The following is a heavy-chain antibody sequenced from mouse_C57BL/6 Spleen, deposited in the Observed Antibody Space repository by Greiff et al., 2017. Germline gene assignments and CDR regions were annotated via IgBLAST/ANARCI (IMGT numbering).Heavy chain of an antibody. CDR3: SRSGQGVYFDY. CDR2: IDPSDSYT. Sequence: VQLQQPGAELVMPGASVKLSCKASGYTFTSYWMHWVKQRPGQGLEWIGEIDPSDSYTNYNQTFKGKSTLTVDKSSSTAYMQLSSLTSEDSAVYYCSRSGQGVYFDYWGQGTTRTVSS. V-gene: IGHV1-69*01. J-gene: IGHJ2*01. CDR1: GYTFTSYW. D-gene: IGHD3-2*02.